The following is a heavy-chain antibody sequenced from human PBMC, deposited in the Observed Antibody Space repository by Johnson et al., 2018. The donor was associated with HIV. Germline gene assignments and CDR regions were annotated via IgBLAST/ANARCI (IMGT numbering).Heavy chain of an antibody. D-gene: IGHD6-6*01. V-gene: IGHV3-66*02. Sequence: EQLVVSGGGVERPGGSLRLSCAASGFTFDDYGMSWVRQAPGKGLEWVSVIYSGGSTYYADSVKGRFTISRDNSKNTLYLQMNSLRAEDTAVYYCARVSSSSSFDAFEIWGQGTRVTVSS. CDR1: GFTFDDYG. CDR2: IYSGGST. CDR3: ARVSSSSSFDAFEI. J-gene: IGHJ3*02.